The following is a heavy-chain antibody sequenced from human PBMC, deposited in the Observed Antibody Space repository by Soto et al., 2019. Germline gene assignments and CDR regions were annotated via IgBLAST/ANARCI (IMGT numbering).Heavy chain of an antibody. V-gene: IGHV1-2*02. Sequence: ASVKVSCKAPADTFTSYYMHWVRQAPGQGLEWMGWINPNSGGTNYAQKFQGRVTMTRDTSISTAYMELSRLRSDDTAVYYCARDRGGAIYWFDPWGQGTLVTVSS. D-gene: IGHD2-2*02. CDR3: ARDRGGAIYWFDP. J-gene: IGHJ5*02. CDR1: ADTFTSYY. CDR2: INPNSGGT.